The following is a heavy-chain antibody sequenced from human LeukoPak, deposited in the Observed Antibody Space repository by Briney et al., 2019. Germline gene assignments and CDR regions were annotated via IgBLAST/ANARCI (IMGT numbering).Heavy chain of an antibody. CDR2: INHSGST. CDR3: ARKATYYDFWSGYYKEDYYFDY. D-gene: IGHD3-3*01. V-gene: IGHV4-39*07. CDR1: GGSISGSSYY. Sequence: SETLSLTCTVSGGSISGSSYYWGWIRQPPGKGLEWIGEINHSGSTNYNPSLKSRVTISVDTSKNQFSLKLSSVTAADTAVYYCARKATYYDFWSGYYKEDYYFDYWGQGTLVTVSS. J-gene: IGHJ4*02.